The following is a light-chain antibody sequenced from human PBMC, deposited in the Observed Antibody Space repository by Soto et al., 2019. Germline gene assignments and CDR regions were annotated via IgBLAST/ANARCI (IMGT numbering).Light chain of an antibody. CDR2: EAS. CDR1: QSVSSTY. J-gene: IGKJ1*01. CDR3: QQYNNWPWT. Sequence: EVVLTQSPATLSFSPFERATLSCISSQSVSSTYLAWYQQKPGQAPRLLIYEASSRATGIPARFSGRGSGTDFTLTISSLQSEDFAVYYCQQYNNWPWTFGQGTKV. V-gene: IGKV3D-20*02.